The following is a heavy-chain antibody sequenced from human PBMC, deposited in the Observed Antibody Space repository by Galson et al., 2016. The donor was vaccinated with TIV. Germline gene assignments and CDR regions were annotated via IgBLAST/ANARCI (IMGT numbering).Heavy chain of an antibody. V-gene: IGHV5-51*03. D-gene: IGHD1-20*01. Sequence: QSGAEVKKPGESLKISCSGSGYRFTSYWIGWVRQMPGKGLEWMGIIYPNDSDTKYSPSFQGQVTIPADKSIRTAYLQWSSLKASDTAMYHCARGRREAAYNWNQPLDYWGQGTLVTVSS. CDR3: ARGRREAAYNWNQPLDY. CDR2: IYPNDSDT. J-gene: IGHJ4*02. CDR1: GYRFTSYW.